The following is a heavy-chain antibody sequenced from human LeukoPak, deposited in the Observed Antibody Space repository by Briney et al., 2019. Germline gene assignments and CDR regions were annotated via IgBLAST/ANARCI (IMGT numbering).Heavy chain of an antibody. Sequence: PETLSLTCTLSGGSISTYYWSWIRQPPGKGLEWIGYIYHSGSTNYNPSLKSRVTISVDTSKNQFSLKLSSVTAADTAVYYCARQVFDSSGWYDYWGQGTLVTVSS. CDR3: ARQVFDSSGWYDY. D-gene: IGHD6-19*01. CDR2: IYHSGST. J-gene: IGHJ4*02. CDR1: GGSISTYY. V-gene: IGHV4-59*08.